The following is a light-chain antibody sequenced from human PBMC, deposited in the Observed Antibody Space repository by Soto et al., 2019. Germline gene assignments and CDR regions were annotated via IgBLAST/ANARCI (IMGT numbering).Light chain of an antibody. CDR2: EVS. J-gene: IGLJ1*01. CDR1: SSDVGAYNY. Sequence: QSVLTQPASVSGSPGQSITISCTGTSSDVGAYNYVSWYQQHPGKVPKLMIYEVSNRPSGVSNRVSGSKFGNTASLTISGLQAEDEADYYCSSYTSSSTYVFGTGTKVTVL. V-gene: IGLV2-14*01. CDR3: SSYTSSSTYV.